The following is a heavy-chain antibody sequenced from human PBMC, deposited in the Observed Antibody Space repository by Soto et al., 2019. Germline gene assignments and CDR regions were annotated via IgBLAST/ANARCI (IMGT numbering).Heavy chain of an antibody. CDR2: TYYRSKWYN. V-gene: IGHV6-1*01. Sequence: SQTLSLTCAISGDSVSSNSAAWNWIRQSPSRGLEWLGRTYYRSKWYNDYAVSVKSRITINPDTSKNQFSLQLNSVTPEDTAVYYCARDLCGGGSCYSNYYYYGMDVWGQGTTVTV. CDR1: GDSVSSNSAA. D-gene: IGHD2-15*01. J-gene: IGHJ6*02. CDR3: ARDLCGGGSCYSNYYYYGMDV.